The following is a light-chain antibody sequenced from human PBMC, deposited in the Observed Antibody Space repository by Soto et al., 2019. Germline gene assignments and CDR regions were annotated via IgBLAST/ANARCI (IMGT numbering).Light chain of an antibody. CDR1: QSVSGK. CDR2: GAS. J-gene: IGKJ4*01. V-gene: IGKV3D-15*01. CDR3: QQYNNWPALT. Sequence: IVMTQSPATLSVSPGERATLSCRASQSVSGKLAWYQQKPCQAPSLLIYGASTMATGIPARFSGSGSGTEFTLTISSLQSEDFAVYYCQQYNNWPALTFGGGNKVEVK.